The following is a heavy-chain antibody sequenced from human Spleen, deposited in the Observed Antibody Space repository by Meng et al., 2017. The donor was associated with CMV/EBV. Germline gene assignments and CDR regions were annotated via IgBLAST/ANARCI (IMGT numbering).Heavy chain of an antibody. Sequence: ASVKVSCTASGYTFTGYYMNWVRQAPGQGLEWMGWVNDNSGAKDYAQKFQGRVTMTRDTSISTAYMELSRLRSDDTAVYYCARGSCSGASYYIDVWGQGTLVTVSS. CDR1: GYTFTGYY. V-gene: IGHV1-2*02. CDR3: ARGSCSGASYYIDV. D-gene: IGHD2-2*02. J-gene: IGHJ4*02. CDR2: VNDNSGAK.